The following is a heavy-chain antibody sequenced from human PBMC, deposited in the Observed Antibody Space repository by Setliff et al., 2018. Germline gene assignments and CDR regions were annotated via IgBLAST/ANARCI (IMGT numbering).Heavy chain of an antibody. V-gene: IGHV4-4*02. Sequence: SETLSLTCAVSGGSISSSNWWSWVRQPPGKGLEWIGEIYHSGSTNYNPSLKRRVTISVDTSKNQFSLKLRSVTAADTAVYYCARERGLGYCSSNSCRYYYYGMDVWGQGTTVTVSS. CDR3: ARERGLGYCSSNSCRYYYYGMDV. CDR2: IYHSGST. D-gene: IGHD2-2*01. CDR1: GGSISSSNW. J-gene: IGHJ6*02.